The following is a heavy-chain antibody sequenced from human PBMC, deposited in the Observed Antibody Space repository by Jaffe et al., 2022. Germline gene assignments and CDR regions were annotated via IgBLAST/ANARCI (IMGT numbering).Heavy chain of an antibody. CDR1: GGSFSGYY. D-gene: IGHD2-15*01. Sequence: QVQLQQWGAGLLKPSETLSLTCAVYGGSFSGYYWSWIRQPPGKGLEWIGEINHSGSTNYNPSLKSRVTISVDTSKNQFSLKLSSVTAADTAVYYCASQGYCSGGSCYPTRGPFDYWGQGTLVTVSS. CDR2: INHSGST. V-gene: IGHV4-34*01. CDR3: ASQGYCSGGSCYPTRGPFDY. J-gene: IGHJ4*02.